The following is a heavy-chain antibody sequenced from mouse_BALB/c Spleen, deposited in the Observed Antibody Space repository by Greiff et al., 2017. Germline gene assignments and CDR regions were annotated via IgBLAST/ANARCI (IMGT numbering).Heavy chain of an antibody. CDR3: ARGELGRDWFAY. J-gene: IGHJ3*01. CDR2: IYPYNGGT. Sequence: EVQLQQSGPELVKPGASVKISCKASGYTFTDYNMHWVKQSHGKSLEWIGYIYPYNGGTGYNQKFKSKATLTVDNSSSTAYMELRSLTSEDSAVYYCARGELGRDWFAYWGQGTLVTVSA. V-gene: IGHV1S29*02. CDR1: GYTFTDYN. D-gene: IGHD4-1*01.